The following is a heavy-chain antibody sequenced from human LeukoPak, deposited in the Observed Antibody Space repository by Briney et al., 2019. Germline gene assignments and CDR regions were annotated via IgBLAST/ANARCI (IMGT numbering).Heavy chain of an antibody. Sequence: PGGSLRLSCAASGFTFKNAWMSWVRQAPGKGLEWVGRIKSKSDGGTTDYAAPVKGRFTTSRDDSKNTLYLQMNSLKTEDTAVYYCTTYNTRDAFDFWGQGTMVTVSS. D-gene: IGHD3-3*01. CDR1: GFTFKNAW. CDR3: TTYNTRDAFDF. CDR2: IKSKSDGGTT. V-gene: IGHV3-15*01. J-gene: IGHJ3*01.